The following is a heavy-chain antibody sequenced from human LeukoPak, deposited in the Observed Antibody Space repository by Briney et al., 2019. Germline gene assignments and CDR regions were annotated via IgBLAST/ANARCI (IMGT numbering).Heavy chain of an antibody. Sequence: GGSLRLSCAASGFTFSSYSMNWVRQAPGKGLEWVSSISSSSSYIYYADSVKGRSTISRDNAKNSLYLQMNSLRAEDTAVYYCARYLGYGDYGSIDYWGQGTLVTVSS. CDR3: ARYLGYGDYGSIDY. CDR1: GFTFSSYS. V-gene: IGHV3-21*01. J-gene: IGHJ4*02. D-gene: IGHD4-17*01. CDR2: ISSSSSYI.